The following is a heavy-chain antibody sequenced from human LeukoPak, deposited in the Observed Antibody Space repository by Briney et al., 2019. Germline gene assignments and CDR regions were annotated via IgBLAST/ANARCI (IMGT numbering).Heavy chain of an antibody. Sequence: HWASVKVSCKASGGTFSSYAISWVRQAPGQGLEWMGGIIPIFGTANYARKFQGRVTITADESTSTAYMELSSLRSEDTAVYYCARDLIGPIAAAGDAFDIWGQGTMVTVSS. D-gene: IGHD6-13*01. J-gene: IGHJ3*02. CDR1: GGTFSSYA. CDR3: ARDLIGPIAAAGDAFDI. CDR2: IIPIFGTA. V-gene: IGHV1-69*13.